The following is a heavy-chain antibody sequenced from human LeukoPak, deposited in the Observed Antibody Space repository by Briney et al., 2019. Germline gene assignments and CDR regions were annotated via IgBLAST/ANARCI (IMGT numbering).Heavy chain of an antibody. D-gene: IGHD4-17*01. CDR2: ISYDGSNK. Sequence: GGSLRLSCAASGFTFSSYGMHWVRQAPGKGLEWVAVISYDGSNKYYADSVKGRFTISRDNSKNTLYLQMNSLRAEDTAVYYCFMTTVTPGSGDYWGQGTLVTVSS. CDR3: FMTTVTPGSGDY. CDR1: GFTFSSYG. J-gene: IGHJ4*02. V-gene: IGHV3-30*03.